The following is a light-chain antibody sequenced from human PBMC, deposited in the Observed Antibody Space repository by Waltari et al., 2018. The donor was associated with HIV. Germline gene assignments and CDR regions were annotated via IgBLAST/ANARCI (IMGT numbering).Light chain of an antibody. CDR2: DVN. CDR3: CSYAGSPTFVI. Sequence: QSALTQPASVSGSLGQSITISCTGTSRAIGSYNLVSSYQQYSGKAPKVIIYDVNKWPSGVSHRFSGFKAANTASLTISGLQAEDEADYYCCSYAGSPTFVIFGGGTKVTVL. V-gene: IGLV2-23*02. J-gene: IGLJ2*01. CDR1: SRAIGSYNL.